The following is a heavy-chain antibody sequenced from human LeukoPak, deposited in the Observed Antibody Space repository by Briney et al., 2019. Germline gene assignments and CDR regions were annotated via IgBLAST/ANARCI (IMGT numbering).Heavy chain of an antibody. V-gene: IGHV3-15*01. D-gene: IGHD3-16*01. Sequence: GGSLRLSCAASGLTFNNAWMSWVRQAPGKGLEWIGRIKSITDGGTTVYAAPVKGRFTISRDDSKNTLYLQMNILKTEDTAVYYCTTAPAAYTFDSWGQGTLVTVSS. J-gene: IGHJ4*02. CDR2: IKSITDGGTT. CDR3: TTAPAAYTFDS. CDR1: GLTFNNAW.